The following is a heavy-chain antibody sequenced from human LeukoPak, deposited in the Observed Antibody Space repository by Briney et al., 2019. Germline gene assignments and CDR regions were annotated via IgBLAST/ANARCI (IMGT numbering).Heavy chain of an antibody. J-gene: IGHJ4*02. D-gene: IGHD3-22*01. CDR3: ARWYDYDSKGYSYYFDY. Sequence: PGGSLRLSCAASGFTFSSYGMSWIRQAPGKGLEWVSSISSSSSYIYYADSVKGRFTISRDNAKNSVYLQMNSLRAEDTAMYYCARWYDYDSKGYSYYFDYWGQGTLVTVSS. CDR2: ISSSSSYI. V-gene: IGHV3-21*01. CDR1: GFTFSSYG.